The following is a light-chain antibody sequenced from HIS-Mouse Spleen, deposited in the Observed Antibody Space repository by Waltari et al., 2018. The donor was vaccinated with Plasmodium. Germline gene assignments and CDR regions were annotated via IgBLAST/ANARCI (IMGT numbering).Light chain of an antibody. J-gene: IGKJ2*01. CDR2: AAS. CDR3: LQDYNYPYT. Sequence: AIQMTQSPSSLSASVGARATITCRASQGIRNDLGWYQQKPGKAPKLLISAASSLQSGVPSRFSGSGSGTDFTLTISSLQPEDFATYYCLQDYNYPYTFGQGTKLEIK. V-gene: IGKV1-6*01. CDR1: QGIRND.